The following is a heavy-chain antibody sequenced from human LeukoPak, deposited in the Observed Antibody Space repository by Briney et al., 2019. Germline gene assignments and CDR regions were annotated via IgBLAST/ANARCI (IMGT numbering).Heavy chain of an antibody. CDR1: GFTFSSYA. D-gene: IGHD5-24*01. J-gene: IGHJ6*02. CDR2: ISGSGGSA. V-gene: IGHV3-23*01. CDR3: AKGMDGRYYGMDV. Sequence: GGSLRLSCAASGFTFSSYAMSWVRQAPGKGLEWVSAISGSGGSAYYADSVKGRFTISRDNSKNTLYLQMNSLRAEDTAVYYCAKGMDGRYYGMDVWGQGTTVTVSS.